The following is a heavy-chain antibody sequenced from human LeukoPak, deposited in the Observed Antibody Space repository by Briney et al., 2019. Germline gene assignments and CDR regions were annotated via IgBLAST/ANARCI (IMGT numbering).Heavy chain of an antibody. D-gene: IGHD3-10*01. CDR2: ISYDGSNE. Sequence: GRSLRLSCAASGFTFSRYAMHWVPQAPGKGLEGVAVISYDGSNEYYADSVKGRFTISRDSSENTLYLQMNSLRVEDTAVYYCARVGYYSSGPFSYFDYWGQGTLVTVSS. J-gene: IGHJ4*02. CDR1: GFTFSRYA. V-gene: IGHV3-30-3*01. CDR3: ARVGYYSSGPFSYFDY.